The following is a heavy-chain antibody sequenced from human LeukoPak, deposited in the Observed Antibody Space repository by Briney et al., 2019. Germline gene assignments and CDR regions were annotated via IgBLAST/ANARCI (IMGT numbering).Heavy chain of an antibody. CDR3: ARGRVSSSTWYSTYYYYFYMDV. Sequence: SETLSLTCTVSGDSISSDYWSWIRQPPGKGLEWIGYIYYSGSTNYNPSLKSRVTISVDTSKNQFSLKLSSVTAADTAVYFCARGRVSSSTWYSTYYYYFYMDVWGKGTTVTVSS. CDR2: IYYSGST. V-gene: IGHV4-59*01. D-gene: IGHD1-1*01. CDR1: GDSISSDY. J-gene: IGHJ6*03.